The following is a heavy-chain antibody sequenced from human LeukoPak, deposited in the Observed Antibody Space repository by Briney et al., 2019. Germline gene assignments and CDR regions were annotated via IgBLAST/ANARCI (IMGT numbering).Heavy chain of an antibody. D-gene: IGHD3-3*01. Sequence: PSETLSLTCTVSGGSISSSSYHWGWIRQPPGKGLEWIGRIYYSGRTYYNPSLQSRVTISVDTSKNQFALKLSSVTAADTAVYYCAEFGVAVDWGQGTLVTVSS. CDR3: AEFGVAVD. V-gene: IGHV4-39*01. CDR1: GGSISSSSYH. CDR2: IYYSGRT. J-gene: IGHJ4*02.